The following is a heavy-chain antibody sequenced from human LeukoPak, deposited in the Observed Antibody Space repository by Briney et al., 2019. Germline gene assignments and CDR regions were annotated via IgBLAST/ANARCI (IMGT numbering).Heavy chain of an antibody. D-gene: IGHD2-21*02. Sequence: GGSLRRSCSASRFTFSSYAMSWVRQAPGKGLEWVSAISGSGGSLYYADSVKGRFTISRDNSKNTVYLQMNSLRGEDTAVYFCAKAMTDTPTWFDPWGQGTLVTVSS. J-gene: IGHJ5*02. CDR1: RFTFSSYA. CDR3: AKAMTDTPTWFDP. V-gene: IGHV3-23*01. CDR2: ISGSGGSL.